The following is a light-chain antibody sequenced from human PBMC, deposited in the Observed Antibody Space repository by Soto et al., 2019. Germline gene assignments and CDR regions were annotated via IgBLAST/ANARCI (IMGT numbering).Light chain of an antibody. V-gene: IGLV2-23*02. CDR1: SSDVGSYNL. CDR2: EVS. J-gene: IGLJ1*01. CDR3: CSYAGRPYV. Sequence: QSVLTQPASVSGSPGQSITISCTGTSSDVGSYNLVSWYQQHPGKAPKLMIYEVSKRPSGVSNRFSGSKSGNTASLTISGLQAEDEADYYCCSYAGRPYVFGTGTKLTVL.